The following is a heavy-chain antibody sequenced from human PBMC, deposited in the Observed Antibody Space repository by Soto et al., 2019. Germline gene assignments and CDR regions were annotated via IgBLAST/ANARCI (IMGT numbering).Heavy chain of an antibody. V-gene: IGHV3-21*01. D-gene: IGHD6-19*01. J-gene: IGHJ5*02. CDR1: GFTFSSYS. CDR3: ARIIAVAGTDRDA. CDR2: ISSSSSYI. Sequence: EVQLVESGGGLVKPGGSLRLSCAASGFTFSSYSMNWVRQAPGKGLEWVSSISSSSSYIYYADSVKGRFTISRDNAKNSLYLQVNSLRAEDTAVYYCARIIAVAGTDRDAWGQGTLVTVSS.